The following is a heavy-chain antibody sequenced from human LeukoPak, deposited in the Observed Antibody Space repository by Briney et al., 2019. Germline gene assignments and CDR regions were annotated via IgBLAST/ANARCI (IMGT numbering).Heavy chain of an antibody. CDR2: IYYSGST. D-gene: IGHD3-10*01. V-gene: IGHV4-39*01. CDR1: GGSISSSSYY. J-gene: IGHJ4*02. Sequence: SETLSLTCTVSGGSISSSSYYWGWIRRPPGKGLEWIGSIYYSGSTYYNPSLKSRVTISVDTSKNQFSLKLSSVTAADTAVYYCARHLHPHYHFDYWGQGTLVTVSS. CDR3: ARHLHPHYHFDY.